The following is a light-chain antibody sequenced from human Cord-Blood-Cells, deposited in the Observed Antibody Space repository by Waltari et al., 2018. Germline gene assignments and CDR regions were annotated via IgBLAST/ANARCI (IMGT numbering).Light chain of an antibody. CDR1: QGISSY. J-gene: IGKJ2*01. CDR2: AAS. CDR3: QWSYSTPYT. Sequence: DIQMTQSPSSLSASVGERVTINCRASQGISSYLNWYQQKPGKDPMLLIYAASSLESGVQSSFSGSGSGTGFTLTIRILQPKDFATDYCQWSYSTPYTGGQGPKLCIK. V-gene: IGKV1-39*01.